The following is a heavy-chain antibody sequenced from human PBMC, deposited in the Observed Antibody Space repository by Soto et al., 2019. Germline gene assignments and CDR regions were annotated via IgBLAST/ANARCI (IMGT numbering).Heavy chain of an antibody. D-gene: IGHD6-19*01. Sequence: GGSLRLSCAASGFTFSSYSMNWVRQAPGKGLEWVSSISSSSGYIYYADSVKGRFTISRDNAKNSLYLQMNSLRAEDTAVYYCAREESSGWPLDYWGQGTLVTVSS. J-gene: IGHJ4*02. CDR1: GFTFSSYS. V-gene: IGHV3-21*01. CDR2: ISSSSGYI. CDR3: AREESSGWPLDY.